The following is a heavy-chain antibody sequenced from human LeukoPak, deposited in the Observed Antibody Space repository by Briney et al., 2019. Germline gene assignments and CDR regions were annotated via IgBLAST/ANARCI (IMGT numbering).Heavy chain of an antibody. J-gene: IGHJ5*02. Sequence: GGSLRLSCAASGFTFRSNAMGWVRQAPGRGLEWVSSISASGSSTWYTDSVKGRFTIYRDNSKNILSLQMNSLRAEDTALYYCATNYGDYVNWFDPWGQGIRVTVSS. CDR1: GFTFRSNA. V-gene: IGHV3-23*01. CDR2: ISASGSST. D-gene: IGHD4-17*01. CDR3: ATNYGDYVNWFDP.